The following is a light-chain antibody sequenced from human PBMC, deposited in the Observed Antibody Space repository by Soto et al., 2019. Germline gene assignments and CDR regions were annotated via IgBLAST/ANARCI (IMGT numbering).Light chain of an antibody. J-gene: IGLJ2*01. CDR2: KVS. Sequence: QSALTQPASVSGSPVHSITISCTGTSSDVGHPYNYVSWYQQHPGKAPKLLIFKVSNRPSGISGRFSGSKSGNTSSLTISGLQAEDEADYYCMSYIESTNTHWGLGVGNQLTVL. CDR3: MSYIESTNTHWG. V-gene: IGLV2-14*03. CDR1: SSDVGHPYNY.